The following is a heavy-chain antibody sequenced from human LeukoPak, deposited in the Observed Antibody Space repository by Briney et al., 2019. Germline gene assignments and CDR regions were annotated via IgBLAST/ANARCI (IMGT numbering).Heavy chain of an antibody. Sequence: GRSLRLSCAASGFTFDDHAMHWVRHAPGKGLEWVSGISWNSGSIGYADSVKGRFTISRDNAKNSLYLQMNSLRAEDTALYYCACYDILTGHSRWGQGTLVTVSS. J-gene: IGHJ4*02. CDR1: GFTFDDHA. CDR2: ISWNSGSI. D-gene: IGHD3-9*01. V-gene: IGHV3-9*01. CDR3: ACYDILTGHSR.